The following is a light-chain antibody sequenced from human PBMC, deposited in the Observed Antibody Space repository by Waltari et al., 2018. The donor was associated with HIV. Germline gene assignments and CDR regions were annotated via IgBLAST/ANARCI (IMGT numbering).Light chain of an antibody. V-gene: IGLV1-44*01. CDR2: GDN. CDR3: AAWDARLNEYL. CDR1: NSNVGSDV. Sequence: QSVLTQPHSASGSPGQRVIISCSGSNSNVGSDVVNWYQQLPGTAPKLHIYGDNERPSGVPDRFSGSKSGASASLAISDLQSEDEAEYYCAAWDARLNEYLFGTGTKVTVL. J-gene: IGLJ1*01.